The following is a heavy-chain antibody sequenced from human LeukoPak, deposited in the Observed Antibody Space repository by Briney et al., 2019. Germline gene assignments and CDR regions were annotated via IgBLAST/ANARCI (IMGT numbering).Heavy chain of an antibody. D-gene: IGHD6-13*01. J-gene: IGHJ6*02. Sequence: GGSLRLPCTASGFSFRSFAMSWVRQAPGQGREGVSSIGGGGEDTYYADSVKGRFTISRDNSETTLYLQMNSLGADDTALYYCARTIAQYTNTWLYYYYGLDVWGQGTTVTVSS. V-gene: IGHV3-23*01. CDR3: ARTIAQYTNTWLYYYYGLDV. CDR1: GFSFRSFA. CDR2: IGGGGEDT.